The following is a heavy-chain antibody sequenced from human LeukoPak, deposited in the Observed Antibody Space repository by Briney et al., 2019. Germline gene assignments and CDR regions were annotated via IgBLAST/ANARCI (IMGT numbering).Heavy chain of an antibody. CDR2: IIPIFGTA. CDR1: GGTFSSHA. V-gene: IGHV1-69*13. CDR3: ARDRNLDFWSGYWTDYYYYMDV. D-gene: IGHD3-3*01. Sequence: VASVKVSCKASGGTFSSHAISWVRQAPGQGLEWMGGIIPIFGTANYAQEFQGRVTITADESTSTAYMELSSLRSEDTAVYYCARDRNLDFWSGYWTDYYYYMDVWGKGTTVTVSS. J-gene: IGHJ6*03.